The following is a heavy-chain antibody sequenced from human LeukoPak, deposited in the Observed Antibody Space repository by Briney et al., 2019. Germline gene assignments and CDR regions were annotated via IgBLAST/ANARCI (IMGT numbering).Heavy chain of an antibody. CDR1: GYSISSGYY. CDR3: ARGEPDQLLWKSAFDI. CDR2: IYHSGST. V-gene: IGHV4-38-2*01. J-gene: IGHJ3*02. D-gene: IGHD2-2*01. Sequence: PSETLSLTCAVSGYSISSGYYWGWIRQPPGKGLEWIGSIYHSGSTYYNPSLKSRVTISVDTSKNQFSLKLSSVTAADTAVYYCARGEPDQLLWKSAFDIWGQGTMVTVSS.